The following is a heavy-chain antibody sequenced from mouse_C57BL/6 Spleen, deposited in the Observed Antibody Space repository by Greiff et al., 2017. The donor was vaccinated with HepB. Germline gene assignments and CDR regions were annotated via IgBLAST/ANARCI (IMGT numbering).Heavy chain of an antibody. Sequence: EVQGVESGGGLVKPGGSLKLSCAASGFTFSDYGMHWVRQAPEKGLEWVAYISSGSSTIYYADTVKGRFTISRDNAKNTLFLQMTSLRSEDTAMYYWARGGTTVVATDYFDYWGQGTTLTVSS. CDR1: GFTFSDYG. J-gene: IGHJ2*01. D-gene: IGHD1-1*01. CDR2: ISSGSSTI. CDR3: ARGGTTVVATDYFDY. V-gene: IGHV5-17*01.